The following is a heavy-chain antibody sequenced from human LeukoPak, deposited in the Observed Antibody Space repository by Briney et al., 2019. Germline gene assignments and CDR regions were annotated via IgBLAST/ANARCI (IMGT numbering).Heavy chain of an antibody. Sequence: GGSLRLSCAASGFTFSSYSMNWVRQAPGKGLEWVSYISSSSSTIYYADSVKGRFTISRDNAKNSLYLQMNSLRAEDTAVYYCARDWAYGSGSYSSLGYWGQGTLVTVSS. D-gene: IGHD3-10*01. CDR2: ISSSSSTI. J-gene: IGHJ4*02. V-gene: IGHV3-48*04. CDR3: ARDWAYGSGSYSSLGY. CDR1: GFTFSSYS.